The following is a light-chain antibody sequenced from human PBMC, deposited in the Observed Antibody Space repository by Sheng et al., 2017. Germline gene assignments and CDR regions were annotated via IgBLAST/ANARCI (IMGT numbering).Light chain of an antibody. CDR3: QQVKSYPLT. CDR1: QGINSY. Sequence: DIQLTQSPSFLSASVGDRVTITCRASQGINSYLAWYQQKPGKAPNLLIYVVNILQGGVPSRFSGSGSGTEFTLTISSLQPEDFGTYYCQQVKSYPLTFGGGTKVEIK. V-gene: IGKV1-9*01. J-gene: IGKJ4*01. CDR2: VVN.